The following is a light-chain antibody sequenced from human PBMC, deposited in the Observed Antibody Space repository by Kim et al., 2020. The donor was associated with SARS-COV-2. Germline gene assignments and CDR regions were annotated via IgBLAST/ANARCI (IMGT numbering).Light chain of an antibody. J-gene: IGLJ2*01. V-gene: IGLV3-19*01. Sequence: VALGQTVRTTCQGDSLRSYYATGYQQKPGQAPIVVINGKNNRPSGIPDRFSGSSSGNTASLTITGTQAGDEADYYCNSRDSNENVFFGGGTRLTVL. CDR1: SLRSYY. CDR2: GKN. CDR3: NSRDSNENVF.